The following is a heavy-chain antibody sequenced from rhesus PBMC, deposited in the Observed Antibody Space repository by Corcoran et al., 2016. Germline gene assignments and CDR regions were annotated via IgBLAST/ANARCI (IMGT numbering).Heavy chain of an antibody. CDR3: TRGDYNFWTGYSDYFDF. J-gene: IGHJ4*01. CDR1: GFTFSDYY. CDR2: ISRASNAI. Sequence: EVQLVESGGGLVPPGGSLRLSCAASGFTFSDYYMTWVRQAPGKVLEWVSSISRASNAIYYTDSVKGRFTVSRDNAKNSLSLQMNSLKTEDTAVYYCTRGDYNFWTGYSDYFDFWGQGVLVTVSA. D-gene: IGHD3-3*01. V-gene: IGHV3S16*01.